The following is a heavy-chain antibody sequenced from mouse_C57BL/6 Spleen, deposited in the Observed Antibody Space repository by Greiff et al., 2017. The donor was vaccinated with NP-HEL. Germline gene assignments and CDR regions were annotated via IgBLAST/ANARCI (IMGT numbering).Heavy chain of an antibody. CDR3: ARPYYYYGRSYYFDY. V-gene: IGHV1-54*01. CDR2: INPGSGGT. Sequence: VKLQESGAELVRPGTSVKVSCKASGYAFTNYLIEWVKQRPGQGLEWIGVINPGSGGTNYNEKFKGKATLTADKSSSTAYMQLSSLTSEDSAVYFCARPYYYYGRSYYFDYWGQGTTLTVSS. D-gene: IGHD1-1*01. J-gene: IGHJ2*01. CDR1: GYAFTNYL.